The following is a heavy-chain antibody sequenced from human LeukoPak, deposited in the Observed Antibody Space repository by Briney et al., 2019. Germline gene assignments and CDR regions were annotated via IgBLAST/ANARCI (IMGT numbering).Heavy chain of an antibody. CDR2: IYYSGNT. Sequence: SETLSLTCTVSGGSISSNYWIWIRQPPGKGLEWTGYIYYSGNTNYNPSLKSRVTISLDTSKNQFSLKLSSVTEADTALYYCARDRLGAYAFEIWGQGTKVTVSS. CDR1: GGSISSNY. V-gene: IGHV4-59*01. CDR3: ARDRLGAYAFEI. D-gene: IGHD7-27*01. J-gene: IGHJ3*02.